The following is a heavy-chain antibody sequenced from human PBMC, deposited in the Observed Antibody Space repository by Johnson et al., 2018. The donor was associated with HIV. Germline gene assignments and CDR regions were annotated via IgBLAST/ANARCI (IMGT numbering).Heavy chain of an antibody. CDR3: ARGGTESVGYHPAAHFLSAFDI. CDR2: ISGSGGST. Sequence: VQLVESGGGLVQPGGSLRLSCAASGFTFSSYAMSWVRQAPGKGLEWVSAISGSGGSTYYADSVKGRFTISRDNSKNTLYLQMNSLRVEDTAIYYCARGGTESVGYHPAAHFLSAFDIWGQGTMVTVSS. CDR1: GFTFSSYA. J-gene: IGHJ3*02. V-gene: IGHV3-23*04. D-gene: IGHD1-7*01.